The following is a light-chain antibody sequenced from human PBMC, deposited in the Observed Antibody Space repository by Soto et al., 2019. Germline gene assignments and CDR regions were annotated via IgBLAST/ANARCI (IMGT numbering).Light chain of an antibody. CDR3: QQYDNWPRT. V-gene: IGKV3-15*01. J-gene: IGKJ1*01. Sequence: EIVMTQSPATLSVSPGERATLSYRASQSVSSDLAWYQQKPGQAPRLLMYGASTRATGIPARFSGSGSGTEFTLTISSLQSEDFAVYYCQQYDNWPRTFGQGTKVEFK. CDR1: QSVSSD. CDR2: GAS.